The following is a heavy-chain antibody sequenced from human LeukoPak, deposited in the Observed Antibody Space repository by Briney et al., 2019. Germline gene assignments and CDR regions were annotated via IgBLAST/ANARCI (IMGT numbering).Heavy chain of an antibody. CDR2: IYTGDSDT. Sequence: GESLNISCKGSGYSFTGLWIGWVRQIPGKGREWMRVIYTGDSDTSYSPSLQGQVPISDAKSSITAYLQWRSLEATDTAMFYCARRTTNYDSSVYYSPFDYWGQGTLVTVSS. V-gene: IGHV5-51*01. CDR3: ARRTTNYDSSVYYSPFDY. CDR1: GYSFTGLW. D-gene: IGHD3-22*01. J-gene: IGHJ4*02.